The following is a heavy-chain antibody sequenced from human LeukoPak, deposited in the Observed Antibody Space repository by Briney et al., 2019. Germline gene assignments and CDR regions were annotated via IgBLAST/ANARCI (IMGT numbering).Heavy chain of an antibody. J-gene: IGHJ4*02. Sequence: GGSLRLSCEAFGFTFSDYYMSWVRQAPGKVLEWLSYIGSSTDTIYYADSVKGRFTISRDNAKNSLFLQMNSLRAEDTAVYYCVRDLDNNAYPAWVYWGQGTLVTVSS. D-gene: IGHD3-16*01. CDR3: VRDLDNNAYPAWVY. V-gene: IGHV3-11*04. CDR2: IGSSTDTI. CDR1: GFTFSDYY.